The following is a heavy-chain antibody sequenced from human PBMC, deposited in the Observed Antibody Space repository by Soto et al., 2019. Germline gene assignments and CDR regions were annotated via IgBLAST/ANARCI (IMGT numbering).Heavy chain of an antibody. J-gene: IGHJ1*01. CDR1: GFTFSSYG. CDR3: AKGGSYSSAEYFQH. CDR2: ISYDGSNK. Sequence: QVQLVESGGGVVQPGRSLRLSCAASGFTFSSYGMHWVRQAPGKGLEWVAVISYDGSNKYYADSVKGRFTISRDNSKNTLYLQMNSLRAEDTAVYYCAKGGSYSSAEYFQHWGQGTLVTVSS. D-gene: IGHD1-26*01. V-gene: IGHV3-30*18.